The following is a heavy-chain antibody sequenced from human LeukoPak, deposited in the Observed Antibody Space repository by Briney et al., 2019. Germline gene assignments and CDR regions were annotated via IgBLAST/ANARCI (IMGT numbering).Heavy chain of an antibody. V-gene: IGHV3-53*01. CDR2: IYSGGSA. Sequence: GSLRLSCAASGFTVSSNYMSWVRQAPGKGLEWVSVIYSGGSAYYADSVKGRFTISRDNSKNTLYLQMNSLRAEDTAVYYCARVRMYYYDSSGFDAFDIWGQGTMVTVSS. D-gene: IGHD3-22*01. CDR1: GFTVSSNY. CDR3: ARVRMYYYDSSGFDAFDI. J-gene: IGHJ3*02.